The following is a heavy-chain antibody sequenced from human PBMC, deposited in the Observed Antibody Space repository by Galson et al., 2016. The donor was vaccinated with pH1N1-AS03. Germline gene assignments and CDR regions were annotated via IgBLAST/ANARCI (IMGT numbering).Heavy chain of an antibody. CDR1: GFSLSDYY. CDR2: ISFTSDYR. Sequence: SLRLSCAASGFSLSDYYMTWLRQAPGKGLEWVVYISFTSDYRHYADSVKGRFTISRDNAKDSLYLQMDSLRVEDTAVYYCARARGGEDAWSQDVWGQGTTVTASS. J-gene: IGHJ6*02. V-gene: IGHV3-11*03. CDR3: ARARGGEDAWSQDV. D-gene: IGHD2-21*01.